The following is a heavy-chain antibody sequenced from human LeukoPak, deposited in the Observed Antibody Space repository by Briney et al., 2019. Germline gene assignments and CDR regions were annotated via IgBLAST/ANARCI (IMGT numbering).Heavy chain of an antibody. CDR2: IYHSGST. CDR3: AREFRALRAFDI. V-gene: IGHV4-30-2*01. CDR1: GGSISSGGYS. Sequence: PSETLSLTCAVSGGSISSGGYSWSWIRQPPGKGLEWIGYIYHSGSTYYNPSLKSRVTISVDRSKNQFSLKLSSVTAADTAVYYCAREFRALRAFDIWGQGTMVTVSS. J-gene: IGHJ3*02.